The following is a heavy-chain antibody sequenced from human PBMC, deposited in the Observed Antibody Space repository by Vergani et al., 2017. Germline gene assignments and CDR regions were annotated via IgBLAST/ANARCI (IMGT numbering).Heavy chain of an antibody. CDR1: GFTSSYYG. V-gene: IGHV3-30*03. Sequence: QVHLVESGGGVVQPGRSLRLSCVVSGFTSSYYGMHWVRQAPGTGLEWVAVISYDGTQKYYADYVKGRFTISRDNSKSTLYLQMNSLRTEDTYVYYCATKSCGTPGCQIGYFREWGQGTLVTVSS. D-gene: IGHD1-1*01. CDR2: ISYDGTQK. J-gene: IGHJ1*01. CDR3: ATKSCGTPGCQIGYFRE.